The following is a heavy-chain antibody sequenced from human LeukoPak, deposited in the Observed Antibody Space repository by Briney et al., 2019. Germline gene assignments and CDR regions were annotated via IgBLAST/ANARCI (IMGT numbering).Heavy chain of an antibody. J-gene: IGHJ6*02. V-gene: IGHV1-2*02. CDR1: GYTFTGYY. CDR2: INPNSGGT. Sequence: ASVKVSCKASGYTFTGYYMHWVRQAPGQGLEWMGWINPNSGGTNYAQKFQGRVTMTRDTSISTAYMELSRLRSDDTAVYYCARLQAARPPPRLPSDYYYYGMDVWGQGTTVTVSS. CDR3: ARLQAARPPPRLPSDYYYYGMDV. D-gene: IGHD6-6*01.